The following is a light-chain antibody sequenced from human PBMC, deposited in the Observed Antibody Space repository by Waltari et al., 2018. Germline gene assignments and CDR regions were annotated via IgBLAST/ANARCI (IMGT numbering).Light chain of an antibody. CDR1: TSDLGGYNY. CDR3: CSFTSSSTWV. CDR2: DVN. Sequence: QSALTQPASVSGSPGQSITISCTGTTSDLGGYNYVSWYQQHPGKAPKLLIYDVNSRPSGVSNRFSGSKSGSTASLIISGLQAEDEADYYCCSFTSSSTWVFGGGTKLTVL. J-gene: IGLJ3*02. V-gene: IGLV2-14*01.